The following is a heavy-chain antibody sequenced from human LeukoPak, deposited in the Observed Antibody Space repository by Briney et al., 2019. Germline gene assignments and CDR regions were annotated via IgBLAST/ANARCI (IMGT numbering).Heavy chain of an antibody. CDR3: ASYSQSTLTYDY. J-gene: IGHJ4*02. V-gene: IGHV1-69*04. CDR2: IIPILGIA. D-gene: IGHD5-18*01. Sequence: ASVKVSCKASGGTSSSYAISWVRQAPGQGLEWMGRIIPILGIANYAQKFQGRVTITADKSTSTAYMELSSLRSEDTAVYYCASYSQSTLTYDYWGQGTLVTVSS. CDR1: GGTSSSYA.